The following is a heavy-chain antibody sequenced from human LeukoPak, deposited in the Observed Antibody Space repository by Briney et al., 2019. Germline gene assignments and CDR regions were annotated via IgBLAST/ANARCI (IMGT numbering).Heavy chain of an antibody. CDR1: GYTFTGYY. Sequence: ASVKVSCKGSGYTFTGYYTHWVRQAPGQGLEWMEWINPKSGDTNYAQKFQGRVTLTRDTSINTAYMELSSLRSDDTAVYYCARAKLDDCGGVCDQYFQHWGQGTLVTVSS. D-gene: IGHD2-21*02. J-gene: IGHJ1*01. V-gene: IGHV1-2*02. CDR2: INPKSGDT. CDR3: ARAKLDDCGGVCDQYFQH.